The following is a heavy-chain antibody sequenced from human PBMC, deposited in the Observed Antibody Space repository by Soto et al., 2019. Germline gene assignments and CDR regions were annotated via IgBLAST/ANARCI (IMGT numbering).Heavy chain of an antibody. V-gene: IGHV4-4*02. Sequence: QVQLQESGAGRVKLSGTLCLTCAVSGGSISSNNWWSWVRQLPGKGLEWIGEIYHSGSTNYNPSLKSRVTISVDKSKNQFSLKLSSVTAADTAVYYCARDRTTRNPTGYYYGMDVWGQGTTVTVSS. D-gene: IGHD2-2*01. J-gene: IGHJ6*02. CDR1: GGSISSNNW. CDR2: IYHSGST. CDR3: ARDRTTRNPTGYYYGMDV.